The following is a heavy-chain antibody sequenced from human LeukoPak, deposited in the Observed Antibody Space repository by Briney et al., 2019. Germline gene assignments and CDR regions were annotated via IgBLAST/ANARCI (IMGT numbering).Heavy chain of an antibody. J-gene: IGHJ5*02. Sequence: ASVTVSFTASGYTFTVYYMHWVRQAPGQGLEWMGWINPNSGGTNYAQKFQGWVTMTRDTSISTAYMELSRLRSDDTAVYYCARVAIAAAGMWFWFDPWGQGTLVTVSS. CDR3: ARVAIAAAGMWFWFDP. CDR2: INPNSGGT. CDR1: GYTFTVYY. D-gene: IGHD6-13*01. V-gene: IGHV1-2*04.